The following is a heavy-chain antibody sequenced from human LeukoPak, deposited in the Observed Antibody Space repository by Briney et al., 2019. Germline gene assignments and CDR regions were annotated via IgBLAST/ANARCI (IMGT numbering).Heavy chain of an antibody. V-gene: IGHV1-2*02. CDR1: GYTFTGYY. Sequence: ASVKVSCKASGYTFTGYYMHWVRHAPGQGLEWMGWINPRSGGTDFAQKFQGRVTMTSDTSISTAYMELSSLRSDDTAVYYCARRYNYGGNYEYFDPWGQGTLVTVSS. CDR3: ARRYNYGGNYEYFDP. CDR2: INPRSGGT. D-gene: IGHD4-23*01. J-gene: IGHJ5*02.